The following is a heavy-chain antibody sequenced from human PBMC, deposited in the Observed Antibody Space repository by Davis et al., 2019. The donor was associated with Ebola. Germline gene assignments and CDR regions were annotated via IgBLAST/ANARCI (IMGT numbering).Heavy chain of an antibody. CDR1: GFSLSNARMG. D-gene: IGHD6-13*01. V-gene: IGHV2-26*01. J-gene: IGHJ6*02. Sequence: SGPTLVKPTETLTLTCTVSGFSLSNARMGVSWIRQPPGKALEWLAHIFSNDEKSYSTSLKSRLTTSKDTSKSQVVLTMTNMDPVDTATYYCARAAADYYYYYYGMDVWGQGTTVTVSS. CDR3: ARAAADYYYYYYGMDV. CDR2: IFSNDEK.